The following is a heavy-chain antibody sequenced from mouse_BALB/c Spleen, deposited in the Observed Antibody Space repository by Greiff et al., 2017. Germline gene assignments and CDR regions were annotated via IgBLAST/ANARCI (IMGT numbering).Heavy chain of an antibody. Sequence: VQLKESGGGLVQPGGSRKLSCAASGFTFSSFGMHWVRQAPEKGLEWVAYISSGSSTIYYADTVKGRFTISRDNPKNTLFLQMTSLRSEDTAMYYCARPPLTTVVEGYAMDYWGQGTSVTVSS. CDR1: GFTFSSFG. D-gene: IGHD1-1*01. CDR3: ARPPLTTVVEGYAMDY. J-gene: IGHJ4*01. CDR2: ISSGSSTI. V-gene: IGHV5-17*02.